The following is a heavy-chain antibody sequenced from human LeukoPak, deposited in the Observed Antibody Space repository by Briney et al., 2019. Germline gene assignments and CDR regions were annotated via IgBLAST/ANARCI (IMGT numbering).Heavy chain of an antibody. V-gene: IGHV1-69*13. CDR2: IIPIFGTA. D-gene: IGHD1-7*01. CDR1: GGTFSSYA. J-gene: IGHJ2*01. CDR3: GAGTTADWYFDL. Sequence: SVKVSCKASGGTFSSYAISWVRQAPGQGLEWMGGIIPIFGTANYAQKFQGRVTITADESTSTAYMELSSLRSEDTAVYYCGAGTTADWYFDLWGRGTLVTVSS.